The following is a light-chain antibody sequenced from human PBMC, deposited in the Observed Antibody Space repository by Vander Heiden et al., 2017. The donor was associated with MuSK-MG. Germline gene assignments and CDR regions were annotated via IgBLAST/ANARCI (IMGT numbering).Light chain of an antibody. V-gene: IGLV2-11*01. J-gene: IGLJ1*01. CDR3: CSYAGGYTYV. CDR1: SSDVGGYNY. Sequence: QSALPQPRSVSGSPGQSVTISCTGTSSDVGGYNYVSWYQHHPGKAPKLMMFDVSKRPSGVPDRFSGSKSGSTASLTISGLQAEDEADYYCCSYAGGYTYVFGSGTKVSGL. CDR2: DVS.